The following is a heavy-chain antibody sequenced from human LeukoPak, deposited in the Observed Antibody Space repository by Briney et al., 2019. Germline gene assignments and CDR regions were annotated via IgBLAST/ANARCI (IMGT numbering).Heavy chain of an antibody. CDR2: VYYSGST. Sequence: SETLSLTCAVSGYSISSGYYWSRIRQPPGKGLEWIGYVYYSGSTYYNPSLKSRVTISVDTSKNQFSLKLSSVTAADTAVYYCARVALVVSWFDPWGQGTLVTVSS. CDR1: GYSISSGYY. V-gene: IGHV4-30-4*08. CDR3: ARVALVVSWFDP. D-gene: IGHD3-22*01. J-gene: IGHJ5*02.